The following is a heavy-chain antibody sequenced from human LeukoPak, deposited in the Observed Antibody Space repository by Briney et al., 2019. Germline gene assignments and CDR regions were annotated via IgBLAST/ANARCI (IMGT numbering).Heavy chain of an antibody. CDR2: ISSSSSYI. Sequence: GGSLRLSCAASGFTFSSYSMNWVRQAPGKGLEWVSSISSSSSYIYYADSVKGRFTISRDNAKNSLYLQMNSLRAEDTAVYYCARDPSYSSSWYAWFDPWGQGTLVTVSS. V-gene: IGHV3-21*01. J-gene: IGHJ5*02. CDR1: GFTFSSYS. CDR3: ARDPSYSSSWYAWFDP. D-gene: IGHD6-13*01.